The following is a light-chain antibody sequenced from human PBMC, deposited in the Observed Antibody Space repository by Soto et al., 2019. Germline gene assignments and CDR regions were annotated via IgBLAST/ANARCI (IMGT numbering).Light chain of an antibody. V-gene: IGKV3-20*01. CDR2: GAS. CDR1: QSVRSTY. J-gene: IGKJ3*01. CDR3: QQYGSSPRFT. Sequence: EMGLRKSPGTLFLSPGERATLSCRASQSVRSTYLAWYQQKPGQAPRLLIYGASSRATGIPDRFSGSGSGTDFTLTISRLEPEDFAVYYCQQYGSSPRFTFGPGTKVDIK.